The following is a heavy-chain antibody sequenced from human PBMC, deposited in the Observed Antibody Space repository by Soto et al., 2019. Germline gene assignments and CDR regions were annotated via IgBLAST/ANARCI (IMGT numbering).Heavy chain of an antibody. Sequence: QITLKESGPTLVKPTQTLTLTCTFSGFSLSTSGVGVGWIRQPPGKALEWLALIYWDDDKRYCPSLKSRLTITKDTSKNQVVLTMTNMDPVDTATYYCAHSDDSSYLRNWFDPWGQGTLVTVSS. D-gene: IGHD6-13*01. V-gene: IGHV2-5*02. CDR3: AHSDDSSYLRNWFDP. J-gene: IGHJ5*02. CDR2: IYWDDDK. CDR1: GFSLSTSGVG.